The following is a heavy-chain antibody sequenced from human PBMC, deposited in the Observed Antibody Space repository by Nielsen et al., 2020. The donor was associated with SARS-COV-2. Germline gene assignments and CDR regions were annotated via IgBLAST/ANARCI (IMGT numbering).Heavy chain of an antibody. CDR3: ARDGWGYSGYDFYYYGMDV. Sequence: GESLKISCAASGFTFSSYGMHWVRQAPGKGLEWVAVIWYDGSNKYYADSVKGRFTISRDNSKNTLYLQMNSLRAEDTAVHYCARDGWGYSGYDFYYYGMDVWGQGTTVTVSS. V-gene: IGHV3-33*08. CDR1: GFTFSSYG. J-gene: IGHJ6*02. CDR2: IWYDGSNK. D-gene: IGHD5-12*01.